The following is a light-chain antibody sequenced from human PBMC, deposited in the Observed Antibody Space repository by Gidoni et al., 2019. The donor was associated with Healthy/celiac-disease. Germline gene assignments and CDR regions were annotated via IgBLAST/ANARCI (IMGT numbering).Light chain of an antibody. Sequence: DIVMTQSPLSLPVTPGEPAAISCRSSQSLLHSNGYNYLDWYLQKPGQSPQLLIYLGSNRASGVPDRFSGSGSGTDFTLKISRVEAEDVGVYYCMQALQTPYSVXXXTKLEIK. CDR1: QSLLHSNGYNY. J-gene: IGKJ2*03. CDR3: MQALQTPYS. V-gene: IGKV2-28*01. CDR2: LGS.